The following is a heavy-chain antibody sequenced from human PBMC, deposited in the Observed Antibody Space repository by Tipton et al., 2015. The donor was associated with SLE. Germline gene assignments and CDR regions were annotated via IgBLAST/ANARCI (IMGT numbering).Heavy chain of an antibody. CDR3: ARGPRKDYFEN. Sequence: TLSLTCTVSGDSMRFYFLSGIRQPAGKWLEWIGRVYTSVNTNYNPSLESLVTMSVDTSKSQFSLKLRSVTAADTAVYYCARGPRKDYFENWGQGTLVTVSS. CDR1: GDSMRFYF. J-gene: IGHJ4*02. V-gene: IGHV4-4*07. CDR2: VYTSVNT.